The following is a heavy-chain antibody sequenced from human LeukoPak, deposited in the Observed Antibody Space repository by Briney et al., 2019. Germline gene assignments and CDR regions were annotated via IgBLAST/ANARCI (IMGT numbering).Heavy chain of an antibody. V-gene: IGHV4-59*12. D-gene: IGHD6-13*01. CDR2: IYHSGST. CDR1: GGSISSYY. CDR3: ARGLRIAALYYFDY. J-gene: IGHJ4*02. Sequence: SETLSLTCTVSGGSISSYYWSWIRQPPGKGLEWIGYIYHSGSTYYTPSLKSRVTISVDRSKNQFSLKLSSVTAADTAVYYCARGLRIAALYYFDYWGQGTLVTVSS.